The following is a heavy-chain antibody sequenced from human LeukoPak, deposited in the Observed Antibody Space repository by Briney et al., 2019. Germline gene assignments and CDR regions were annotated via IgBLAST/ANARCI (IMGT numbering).Heavy chain of an antibody. CDR3: VRQKIVPGTSQLRTFDA. Sequence: ADSLKISCKASGYKFTSYWIAWVRQKPGHGLEWMGSLYPIDFDKTYSPSFQGQVTMSADRSINTAYLQWSSLKASDTAMYYCVRQKIVPGTSQLRTFDAWGLGTLVSVSS. V-gene: IGHV5-51*01. CDR2: LYPIDFDK. CDR1: GYKFTSYW. D-gene: IGHD2/OR15-2a*01. J-gene: IGHJ4*02.